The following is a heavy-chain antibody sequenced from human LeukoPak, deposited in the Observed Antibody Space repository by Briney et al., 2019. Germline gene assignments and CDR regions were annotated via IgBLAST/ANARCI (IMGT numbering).Heavy chain of an antibody. CDR2: INPNSGGT. CDR1: GYTFTGYY. Sequence: ASVKVSCKASGYTFTGYYMHWVRQAPGQGLEWIGWINPNSGGTNYAQKFQGRVTMTRDTSISTAYMELSRLRSDDTAVYYCARERYGALYYYYGMDVWGQGTTVTVSS. J-gene: IGHJ6*02. CDR3: ARERYGALYYYYGMDV. D-gene: IGHD4-17*01. V-gene: IGHV1-2*02.